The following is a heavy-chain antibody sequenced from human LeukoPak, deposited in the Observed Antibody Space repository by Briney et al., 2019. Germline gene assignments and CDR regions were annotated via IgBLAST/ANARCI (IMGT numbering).Heavy chain of an antibody. J-gene: IGHJ4*02. Sequence: SETLSLTCTVSGGSISSYYWSWIRQPAGKGLEWIGRIYTSGSTNYNPSLKSRVTMSVDTSKNQFSLKLSSVTAADTAVYYCARDTLDYGSGSYYSSDWGQGTLVTVSS. D-gene: IGHD3-10*01. CDR3: ARDTLDYGSGSYYSSD. CDR1: GGSISSYY. CDR2: IYTSGST. V-gene: IGHV4-4*07.